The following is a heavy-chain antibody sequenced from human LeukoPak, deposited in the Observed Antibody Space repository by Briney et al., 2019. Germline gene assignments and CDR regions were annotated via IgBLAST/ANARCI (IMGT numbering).Heavy chain of an antibody. V-gene: IGHV4-39*07. J-gene: IGHJ4*02. D-gene: IGHD6-6*01. Sequence: SETLSLTCSVSGGSITTSSYYWGWIRQPPEKGLEWIGSIYYTGGTFYSPSLKSRVTISVDTSKNQFSLKLSSVTAADTAVYYCARARIAARSLYFDYWGQGTLVTVSS. CDR1: GGSITTSSYY. CDR2: IYYTGGT. CDR3: ARARIAARSLYFDY.